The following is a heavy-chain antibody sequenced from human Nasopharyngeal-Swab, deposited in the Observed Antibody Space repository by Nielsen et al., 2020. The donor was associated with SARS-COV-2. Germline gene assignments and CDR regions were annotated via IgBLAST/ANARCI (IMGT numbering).Heavy chain of an antibody. CDR2: MSSDGNYI. V-gene: IGHV3-30*04. D-gene: IGHD1-26*01. J-gene: IGHJ4*02. Sequence: IRQPPGKGLEWVAVMSSDGNYIYDAESVRGRFTISRDNSKDTLFLQMSSLRTEDTAVYFCATLPMGPTRGDFWGQGTLVTVSS. CDR3: ATLPMGPTRGDF.